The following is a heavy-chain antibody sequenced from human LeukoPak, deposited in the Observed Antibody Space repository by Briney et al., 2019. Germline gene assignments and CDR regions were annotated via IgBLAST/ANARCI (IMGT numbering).Heavy chain of an antibody. D-gene: IGHD6-25*01. CDR2: VNENGRET. J-gene: IGHJ4*02. Sequence: GGSLRLSCAASGFSFRSFYMSWVRQAPGKGLEWVAKVNENGRETHYADSVTGRFTISRDNAKNSVSLQMNNLRVEDTAVYYCAKDEVSGHFEYWGQGILVTVSS. V-gene: IGHV3-7*01. CDR1: GFSFRSFY. CDR3: AKDEVSGHFEY.